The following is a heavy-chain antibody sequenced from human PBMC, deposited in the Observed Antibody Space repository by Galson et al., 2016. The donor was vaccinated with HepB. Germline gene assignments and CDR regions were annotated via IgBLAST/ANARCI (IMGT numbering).Heavy chain of an antibody. CDR2: INPNNGGT. CDR1: GYTFTGYY. V-gene: IGHV1-2*02. D-gene: IGHD1-26*01. Sequence: SVKVSCKASGYTFTGYYIHWVRQAPGQGLEWMGWINPNNGGTHYAQKFQGRVTMTRDTSINTAYMELSSLRSDDTAVYYCARAGWELLRGGFDYWGQGTLVPVSS. CDR3: ARAGWELLRGGFDY. J-gene: IGHJ4*02.